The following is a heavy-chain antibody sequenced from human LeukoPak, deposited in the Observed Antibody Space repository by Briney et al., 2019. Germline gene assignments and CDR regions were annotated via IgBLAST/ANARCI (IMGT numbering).Heavy chain of an antibody. CDR3: AGAFWGGSQWPAVTGYYFDY. J-gene: IGHJ4*02. CDR1: GGSISSYY. V-gene: IGHV4-59*01. CDR2: IYYSGST. Sequence: SETLSLTCTVSGGSISSYYWSWIRQPPGKGLEWIGYIYYSGSTNYNPSLKSRVTISVDTSKNQFSLKLSSVTAADTAVYYCAGAFWGGSQWPAVTGYYFDYWGQGTLVTVSS. D-gene: IGHD6-19*01.